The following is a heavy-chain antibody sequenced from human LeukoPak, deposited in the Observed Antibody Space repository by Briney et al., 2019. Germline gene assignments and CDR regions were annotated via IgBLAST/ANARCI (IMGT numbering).Heavy chain of an antibody. CDR2: IYYSGTS. CDR1: GGSFSSSTYY. D-gene: IGHD2-15*01. Sequence: SETLSLTCSVSGGSFSSSTYYWGWIRRPPGKGLEWIGAIYYSGTSYYNSSLKSRVTISVDTSKNQFPLKLSSVTAADTAVYYCARQPVVAATPFYYMDVWGKGAPVTISS. V-gene: IGHV4-39*01. CDR3: ARQPVVAATPFYYMDV. J-gene: IGHJ6*03.